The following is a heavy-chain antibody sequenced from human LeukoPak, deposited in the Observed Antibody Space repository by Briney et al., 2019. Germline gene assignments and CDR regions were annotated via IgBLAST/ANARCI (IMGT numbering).Heavy chain of an antibody. CDR1: GFSFTTSW. Sequence: GGSLRLSCAASGFSFTTSWMSWVRQAPGKGLEWVANVKPDATEKHYVDSVRGRFTISRDYAQNSLSLEMSSLRAEDTAVYYCARGVWSSRNAFDIWGQGTMVTVPS. CDR3: ARGVWSSRNAFDI. D-gene: IGHD1-14*01. CDR2: VKPDATEK. J-gene: IGHJ3*02. V-gene: IGHV3-7*01.